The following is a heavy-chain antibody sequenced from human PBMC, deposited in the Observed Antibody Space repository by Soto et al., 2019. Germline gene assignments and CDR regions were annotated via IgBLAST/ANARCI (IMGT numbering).Heavy chain of an antibody. D-gene: IGHD5-12*01. CDR2: IYDSGTP. CDR3: PTLAYSHCRA. V-gene: IGHV4-39*01. Sequence: TGTLALTCTVSGGSIKGGGYSWVWVRQPPGKGLEWGATIYDSGTPAYNPSLKSRRTISLDTSRTQFSLDLTSVTAADAAGYYRPTLAYSHCRAWG. CDR1: GGSIKGGGYS. J-gene: IGHJ6*01.